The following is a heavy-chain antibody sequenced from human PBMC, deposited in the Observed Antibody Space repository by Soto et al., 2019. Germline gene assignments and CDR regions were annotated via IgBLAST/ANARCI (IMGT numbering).Heavy chain of an antibody. Sequence: ASVKVSCKASGYTFTSYGISWVRQAPGQGLEWMGWISAYNGNTNYAQKLQGRVTMTTDTSTSTAYMELRSLRSDDTAVYYCARVELRFLEWLLPSPDYYYGMDVWGQGTTVTVSS. J-gene: IGHJ6*02. CDR2: ISAYNGNT. CDR1: GYTFTSYG. V-gene: IGHV1-18*01. CDR3: ARVELRFLEWLLPSPDYYYGMDV. D-gene: IGHD3-3*01.